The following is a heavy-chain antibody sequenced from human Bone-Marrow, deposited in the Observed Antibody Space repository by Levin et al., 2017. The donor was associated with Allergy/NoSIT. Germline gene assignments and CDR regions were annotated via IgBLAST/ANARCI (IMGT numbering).Heavy chain of an antibody. D-gene: IGHD6-19*01. Sequence: ASVKVSCKASGYTFTGYYMHWVRQAPGQGLEWMGWINPNSGGTNYAQKFQGRVTMTRDTSISTAYMELSRLRSDDTAVYYCARGGIAVALGLRGFDPWGQGTLVTVSS. CDR1: GYTFTGYY. J-gene: IGHJ5*02. CDR2: INPNSGGT. V-gene: IGHV1-2*02. CDR3: ARGGIAVALGLRGFDP.